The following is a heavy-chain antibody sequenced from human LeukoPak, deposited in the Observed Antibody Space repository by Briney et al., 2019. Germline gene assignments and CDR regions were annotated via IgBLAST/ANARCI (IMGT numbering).Heavy chain of an antibody. V-gene: IGHV3-23*01. CDR1: GFTFSGYA. CDR3: AKDRSRLGAGFDY. J-gene: IGHJ4*02. Sequence: GGSLRLSCAASGFTFSGYAMSWVRQAPGKGLEWVSAISGSGGSTYYADSVKGRFTISRDNSKNTLYLQMNSLRAEDTAVYYCAKDRSRLGAGFDYWGQGTLVTVSS. CDR2: ISGSGGST. D-gene: IGHD6-13*01.